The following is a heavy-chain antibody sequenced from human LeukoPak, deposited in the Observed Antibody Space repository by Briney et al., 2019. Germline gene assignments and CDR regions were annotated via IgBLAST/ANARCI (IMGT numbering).Heavy chain of an antibody. CDR1: GFTFSSYA. CDR3: AKDPYYYDSSGPTTDAFDI. V-gene: IGHV3-23*01. J-gene: IGHJ3*02. CDR2: ISGSGGST. D-gene: IGHD3-22*01. Sequence: GGFLRLSCAASGFTFSSYAMSWVRQAPGKGLEWVSAISGSGGSTYYADSVKGRFTISRDNSKNTLYLQMNSLRAEDTAVYYCAKDPYYYDSSGPTTDAFDIWGQGTMVTVSS.